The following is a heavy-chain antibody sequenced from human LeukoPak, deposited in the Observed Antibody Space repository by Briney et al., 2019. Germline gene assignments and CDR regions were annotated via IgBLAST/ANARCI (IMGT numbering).Heavy chain of an antibody. Sequence: SETLSLTCAVYGGSFSGYYWSWIRQPPGKGLEWIGEINHSGSTNYNPSLKSRVTISVDTSKNQFSLKLRSVTAADTAVYYCARDLTYYYGSGSGYWGQGTLVTVSS. D-gene: IGHD3-10*01. CDR1: GGSFSGYY. CDR3: ARDLTYYYGSGSGY. CDR2: INHSGST. V-gene: IGHV4-34*01. J-gene: IGHJ4*02.